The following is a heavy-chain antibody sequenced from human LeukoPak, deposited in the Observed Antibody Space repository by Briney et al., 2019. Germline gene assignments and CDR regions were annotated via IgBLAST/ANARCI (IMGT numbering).Heavy chain of an antibody. D-gene: IGHD3-22*01. Sequence: GGSLRLSCAASGFTFSSYAMSWVRQAPGKGLEWVSAISGSGGITYYADSVKGRFTISRDNSKNTLYMQMNSLRAEDTAVYYCARVLHKRNYDSTTYYGYWGQGTLVTVSS. J-gene: IGHJ4*02. CDR2: ISGSGGIT. V-gene: IGHV3-23*01. CDR3: ARVLHKRNYDSTTYYGY. CDR1: GFTFSSYA.